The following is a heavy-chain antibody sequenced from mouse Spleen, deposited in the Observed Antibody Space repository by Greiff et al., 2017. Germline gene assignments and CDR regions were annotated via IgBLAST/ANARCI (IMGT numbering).Heavy chain of an antibody. J-gene: IGHJ2*01. Sequence: EVQLVESGGGLVKPGGSLKLSCAASGFTFSSYGMSWVRQTPEKRLEWVATISGGGSYTYYPDSVKGRFTISRDNAKNNLYLQMSSLRSEDTALYYCARHNYFDYWGQGTTLTVSS. CDR2: ISGGGSYT. V-gene: IGHV5-9-2*01. CDR1: GFTFSSYG. CDR3: ARHNYFDY.